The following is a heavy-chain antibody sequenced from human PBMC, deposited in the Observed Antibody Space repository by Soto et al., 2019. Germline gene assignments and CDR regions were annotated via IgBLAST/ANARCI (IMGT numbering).Heavy chain of an antibody. J-gene: IGHJ5*02. Sequence: QVQLQESGPGLVKPSGTLSLTCAVSGGSISSNNWWSWVRQPPGKGLEWIGEIYHSGSTNYNPALNSRVTISLDKSTNQFSLKLSSVTAADTAVYYCALKGYSSGLFDPWGQGTLVTVSS. CDR1: GGSISSNNW. V-gene: IGHV4-4*02. D-gene: IGHD6-19*01. CDR2: IYHSGST. CDR3: ALKGYSSGLFDP.